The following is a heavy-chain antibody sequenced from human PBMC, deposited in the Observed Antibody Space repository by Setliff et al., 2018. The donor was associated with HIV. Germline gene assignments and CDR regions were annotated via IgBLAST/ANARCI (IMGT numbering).Heavy chain of an antibody. CDR2: IYHSGST. Sequence: PSETLSLTCAVSGYSISSACYWGWVRQSPGKGLEWIGSIYHSGSTYYNPSLKSRVTISVDTSKNEFSLRLSSVTATDTAVYYCVKAVAAPSWFDPWGQGTLVTVSS. D-gene: IGHD6-19*01. CDR1: GYSISSACY. J-gene: IGHJ5*02. CDR3: VKAVAAPSWFDP. V-gene: IGHV4-38-2*01.